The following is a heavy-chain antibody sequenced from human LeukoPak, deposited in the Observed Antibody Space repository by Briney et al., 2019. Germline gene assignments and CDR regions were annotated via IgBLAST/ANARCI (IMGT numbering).Heavy chain of an antibody. V-gene: IGHV1-8*01. J-gene: IGHJ4*02. CDR2: MNPNSGNT. D-gene: IGHD3-16*02. CDR1: GYTFTSYD. Sequence: GASVKVSCKASGYTFTSYDINWVRQATGQGLEWMGWMNPNSGNTGYAQKFQGRVTMTRNTSISTAYMELSSLRSEDTAVYYCARVMITFGGVIVRYFDYWGQGTLVTVSS. CDR3: ARVMITFGGVIVRYFDY.